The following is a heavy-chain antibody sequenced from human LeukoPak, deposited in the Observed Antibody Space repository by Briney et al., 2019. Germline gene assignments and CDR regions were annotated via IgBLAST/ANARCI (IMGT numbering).Heavy chain of an antibody. Sequence: SGGSLRLSCAASGFTFSSYAMSWVRQAPGKGLEWVSAISGSGGSTYYADSVKGRFTISRDNSKNTLHLQMNSLRAEDTAVYYCAARYFDWSGWYFDYWGQGTLVTVSS. CDR3: AARYFDWSGWYFDY. CDR1: GFTFSSYA. D-gene: IGHD3-9*01. CDR2: ISGSGGST. J-gene: IGHJ4*02. V-gene: IGHV3-23*01.